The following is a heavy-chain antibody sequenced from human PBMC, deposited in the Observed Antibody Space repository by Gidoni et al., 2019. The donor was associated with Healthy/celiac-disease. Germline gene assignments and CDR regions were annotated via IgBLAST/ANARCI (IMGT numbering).Heavy chain of an antibody. V-gene: IGHV3-13*05. CDR1: GFTFSSYD. D-gene: IGHD4-17*01. Sequence: EVQLVESGGGLVQPGGSLRLSCEASGFTFSSYDMHWVRQATGKGLEWVSAIGTAGDPYYPGSVKGRFTISRENAKNSLYLQMNSLRAGDTAVYYCARGKDYGDTRRRRDAFDIWGQGTMVTVSS. CDR2: IGTAGDP. CDR3: ARGKDYGDTRRRRDAFDI. J-gene: IGHJ3*02.